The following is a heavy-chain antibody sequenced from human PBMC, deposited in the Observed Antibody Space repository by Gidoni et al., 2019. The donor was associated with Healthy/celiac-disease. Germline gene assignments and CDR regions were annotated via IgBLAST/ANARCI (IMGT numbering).Heavy chain of an antibody. V-gene: IGHV5-10-1*03. Sequence: EVQLVQSGAEVKKPGESLRISCKGSGYSFTSYWITWLRQMPGKGLEGMGRIDPSDSDTNYSPSFQGHVTISADKSISTAYLQWSSLKASDTAMYYCARLIGYYDSSGYYYNFDYWGQGTLVTVSS. CDR1: GYSFTSYW. CDR3: ARLIGYYDSSGYYYNFDY. J-gene: IGHJ4*02. CDR2: IDPSDSDT. D-gene: IGHD3-22*01.